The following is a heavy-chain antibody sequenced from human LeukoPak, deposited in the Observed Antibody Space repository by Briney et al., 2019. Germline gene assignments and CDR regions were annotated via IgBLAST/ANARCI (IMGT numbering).Heavy chain of an antibody. CDR1: GGSFSSYH. D-gene: IGHD2-15*01. J-gene: IGHJ4*02. Sequence: PSETLSLTCAVYGGSFSSYHWSWIRQPPGKGLEWIGEINRGGSTDYNPSLKSRLTISQDTSKNWFSLKLSSVTAADTAVYYCARLVVVAADLAPNANYWGQGTLVTVSS. CDR2: INRGGST. V-gene: IGHV4-34*01. CDR3: ARLVVVAADLAPNANY.